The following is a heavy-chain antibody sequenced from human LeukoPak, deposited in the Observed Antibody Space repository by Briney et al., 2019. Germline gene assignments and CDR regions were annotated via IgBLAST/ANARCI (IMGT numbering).Heavy chain of an antibody. CDR2: IYSTGTT. CDR1: GFTISNYY. CDR3: VRYVGGSGWFDS. Sequence: PSETLTLTCTASGFTISNYYCIWIRQAAGQGLEWIWRIYSTGTTNYSPSLKSRVTISVDTSTKQFSLRLSSVTAADTAVYYCVRYVGGSGWFDSWGQGTLVTVSS. D-gene: IGHD1-26*01. J-gene: IGHJ5*01. V-gene: IGHV4-4*07.